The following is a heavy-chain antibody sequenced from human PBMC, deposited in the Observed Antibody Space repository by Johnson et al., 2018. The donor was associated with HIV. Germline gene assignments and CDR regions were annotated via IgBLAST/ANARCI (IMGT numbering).Heavy chain of an antibody. D-gene: IGHD6-13*01. J-gene: IGHJ3*02. CDR3: ATRQQLVPGAFDI. CDR2: IWYDGSNK. CDR1: GFTFSSYG. Sequence: QMLLVESGGGVVQPGRSLRLSCAASGFTFSSYGMHWVRQAPGKGLEWVAVIWYDGSNKYYADSVKGRFTISRDNSKNTLYRQMNSLRAEDTAVYYCATRQQLVPGAFDIWGEGTMVTVSS. V-gene: IGHV3-33*01.